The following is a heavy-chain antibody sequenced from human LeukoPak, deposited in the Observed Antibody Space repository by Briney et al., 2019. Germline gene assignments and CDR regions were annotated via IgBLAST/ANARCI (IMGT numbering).Heavy chain of an antibody. J-gene: IGHJ4*02. D-gene: IGHD3-22*01. V-gene: IGHV3-30*04. CDR3: AKGDSSGYSRIGDYFDY. CDR2: ISYNGSDK. Sequence: GGSLRLSCAASGFTFSSYAMHWVRQALGKGLVWVALISYNGSDKYYIDSVKGRFTISRDNSKNTLYLQMNSLRAEDTAVYYCAKGDSSGYSRIGDYFDYWGQGTLVTVSS. CDR1: GFTFSSYA.